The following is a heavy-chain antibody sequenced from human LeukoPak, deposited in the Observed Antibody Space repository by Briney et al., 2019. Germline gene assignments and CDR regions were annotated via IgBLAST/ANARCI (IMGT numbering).Heavy chain of an antibody. Sequence: PSETLSLTCTVSGGSISSGTYYWGWIRQPPGKGLEWIGSMHYSGSSYYNPSLKRRVTISVDTAKNQLSLKLTSVTAADTAVHYCARVGSGWSFDFWGQGMLVTVSS. CDR1: GGSISSGTYY. CDR3: ARVGSGWSFDF. V-gene: IGHV4-39*07. D-gene: IGHD6-19*01. CDR2: MHYSGSS. J-gene: IGHJ4*02.